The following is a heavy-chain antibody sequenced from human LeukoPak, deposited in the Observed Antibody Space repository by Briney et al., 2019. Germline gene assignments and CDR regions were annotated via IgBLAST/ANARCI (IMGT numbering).Heavy chain of an antibody. Sequence: PSQTLSLTCTVSGGSISSGGYYWSWIRQPPGKGLEWIGYIYHSGSTYYNPSLKSRVTISVDRSKNQFSLKLSSVTAADTAVYYCARDWDSSGYSWGQGTLVTVSS. CDR1: GGSISSGGYY. V-gene: IGHV4-30-2*01. D-gene: IGHD3-22*01. CDR3: ARDWDSSGYS. J-gene: IGHJ4*02. CDR2: IYHSGST.